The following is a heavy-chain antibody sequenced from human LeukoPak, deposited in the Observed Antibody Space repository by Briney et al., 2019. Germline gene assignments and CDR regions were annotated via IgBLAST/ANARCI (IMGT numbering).Heavy chain of an antibody. Sequence: SETLSLTCAVSGYSISSGYYWGWIRQPPGKGLEWIGSMYHSGSTYYNPSLKSRVTLSVDTSKNQFSLKLSSVTAADTAVYYCARQAVSITMVRGVMYNWFDPWGQGTLVTVSS. J-gene: IGHJ5*02. D-gene: IGHD3-10*01. CDR1: GYSISSGYY. CDR3: ARQAVSITMVRGVMYNWFDP. V-gene: IGHV4-38-2*01. CDR2: MYHSGST.